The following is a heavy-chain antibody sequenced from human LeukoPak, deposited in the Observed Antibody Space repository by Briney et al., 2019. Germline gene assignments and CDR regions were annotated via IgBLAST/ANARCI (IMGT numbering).Heavy chain of an antibody. D-gene: IGHD6-19*01. Sequence: SQTLSLTCTVSGGSISSGDYYWSWIRQPPGKGLEWIGYIYYSGSTYYNPSLKSRVTISVDTSKNQFSLKLSSVTAADTAVYYCAREADSGFIFDFWGQGTLDSVSS. CDR1: GGSISSGDYY. V-gene: IGHV4-30-4*01. J-gene: IGHJ4*02. CDR2: IYYSGST. CDR3: AREADSGFIFDF.